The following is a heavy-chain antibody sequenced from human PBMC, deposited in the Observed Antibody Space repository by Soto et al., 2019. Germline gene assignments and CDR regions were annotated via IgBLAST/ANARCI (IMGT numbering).Heavy chain of an antibody. CDR3: ARGGLVLLWFGESGYFDY. CDR2: INHSGST. D-gene: IGHD3-10*01. CDR1: GGSFSGYY. Sequence: QVQLQQWGAGLLKPSETLSLTCAVYGGSFSGYYWSWIRQPPGKGLEWIGEINHSGSTNYNPSLKRRVTISVDTSKNQFSLKLSSVTAADTAVYYCARGGLVLLWFGESGYFDYWGQGTLVTVSS. J-gene: IGHJ4*02. V-gene: IGHV4-34*01.